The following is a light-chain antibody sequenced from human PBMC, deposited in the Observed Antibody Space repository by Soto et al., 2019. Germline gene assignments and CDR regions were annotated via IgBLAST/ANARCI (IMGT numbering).Light chain of an antibody. CDR1: QDISSS. CDR2: KAS. CDR3: QHYGGMWT. V-gene: IGKV1-5*03. J-gene: IGKJ1*01. Sequence: DIQMTQSPSSLSASIGDRVTISCRASQDISSSLNWYQHKSGKAPKLLIYKASTLKSGVPSRFSGSGYGTEFILTMSSLQPEDFATYYCQHYGGMWTFGQGTKVDIK.